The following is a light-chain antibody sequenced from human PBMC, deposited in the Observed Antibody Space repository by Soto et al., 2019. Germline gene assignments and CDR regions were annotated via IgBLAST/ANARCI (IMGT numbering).Light chain of an antibody. V-gene: IGKV3-15*01. CDR2: SAS. CDR1: QSVSSN. Sequence: EIVMTQSPATLSVSPGERATLSCRASQSVSSNLAWYQQKPGQAPSLLIYSASTRATGIPARFSGSGSGTEFTLTISSLQSEDFEVYYCQQYNNWPPLTFGGGTKVEIK. J-gene: IGKJ4*01. CDR3: QQYNNWPPLT.